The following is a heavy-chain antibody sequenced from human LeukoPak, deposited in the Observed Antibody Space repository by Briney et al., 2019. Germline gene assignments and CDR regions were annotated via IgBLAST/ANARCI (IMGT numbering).Heavy chain of an antibody. CDR3: ARKSSGSYAY. J-gene: IGHJ4*02. CDR2: ISGSGGST. Sequence: GGSLRLSCAASGFTFSSYAMSWVRQAPGKGLEWVSAISGSGGSTYYADSVKGRFTISRDNAKNSLYLQMNSLRAKDTAVYYCARKSSGSYAYWGQGTLVTVSS. V-gene: IGHV3-23*01. D-gene: IGHD3-10*01. CDR1: GFTFSSYA.